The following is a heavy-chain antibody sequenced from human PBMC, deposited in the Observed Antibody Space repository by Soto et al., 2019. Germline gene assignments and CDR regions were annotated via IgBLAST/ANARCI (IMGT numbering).Heavy chain of an antibody. Sequence: PSATLSLTCTVSGGSISSGGYYWSWIRQHPGKGLEWIGYIYYSGSTYYNPSLKSRVTISVDTSKNQFSLKLSSVTAADTAVYYCAREPYDFWSGYYRYNWFDPWGQGTLVTVSS. D-gene: IGHD3-3*01. J-gene: IGHJ5*02. CDR1: GGSISSGGYY. V-gene: IGHV4-31*03. CDR3: AREPYDFWSGYYRYNWFDP. CDR2: IYYSGST.